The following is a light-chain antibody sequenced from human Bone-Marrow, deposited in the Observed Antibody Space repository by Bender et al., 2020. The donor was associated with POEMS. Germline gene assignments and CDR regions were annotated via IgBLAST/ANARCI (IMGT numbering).Light chain of an antibody. CDR3: CSYAGSSTSVV. Sequence: QSVLTQPPSVSGTPGQRVTISCSGSGSNIGGYPVNWYQHLPGTAPKLLIYRDDQRPSGVSNRFSGSKSGNTASLTISGLQAEDEADYYCCSYAGSSTSVVFGGGTKLTVL. CDR1: GSNIGGYP. V-gene: IGLV1-44*01. CDR2: RDD. J-gene: IGLJ2*01.